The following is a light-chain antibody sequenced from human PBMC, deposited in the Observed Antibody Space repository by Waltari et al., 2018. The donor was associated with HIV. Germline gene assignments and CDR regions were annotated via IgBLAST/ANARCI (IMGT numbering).Light chain of an antibody. CDR3: AAWDSSLSGLKWV. J-gene: IGLJ3*02. CDR2: RIV. CDR1: TSNIGSNY. V-gene: IGLV1-47*01. Sequence: QSVLTQSPSASGTPGQRVTISCSGSTSNIGSNYVYWYQQLPGTAPKLLIYRIVRRPSGVPDRFSGSKSGSSASLAVSGRRSEDEADDDCAAWDSSLSGLKWVFGGGTKLTVL.